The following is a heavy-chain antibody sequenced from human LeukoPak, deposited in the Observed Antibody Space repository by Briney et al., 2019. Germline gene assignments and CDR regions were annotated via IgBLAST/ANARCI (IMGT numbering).Heavy chain of an antibody. CDR1: GFTFSSYG. CDR2: ISYDGSNK. V-gene: IGHV3-30*18. Sequence: GGSLRLSCAASGFTFSSYGMHWVCQAPGKGLEWVAVISYDGSNKYYADSVKGRFTISRDNSKNTLYLQMNSLRAEDTAVYYCAKDLEADYYGSGTPLGAFDIWGQGTMVTVSS. CDR3: AKDLEADYYGSGTPLGAFDI. J-gene: IGHJ3*02. D-gene: IGHD3-10*01.